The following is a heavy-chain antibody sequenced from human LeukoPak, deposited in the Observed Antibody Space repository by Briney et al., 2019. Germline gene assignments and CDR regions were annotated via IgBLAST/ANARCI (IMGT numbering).Heavy chain of an antibody. CDR3: ARGSITETTGYDY. CDR1: GGSFSGYY. CDR2: INHSGST. Sequence: SETLSLTCAVYGGSFSGYYWSWVRQPPGKGLEWIGEINHSGSTNYNPSLTSRVTISVDTSKNQFSLKLSSVTAADTAVYYCARGSITETTGYDYWGQGALVRVSS. J-gene: IGHJ4*02. V-gene: IGHV4-34*01. D-gene: IGHD1-7*01.